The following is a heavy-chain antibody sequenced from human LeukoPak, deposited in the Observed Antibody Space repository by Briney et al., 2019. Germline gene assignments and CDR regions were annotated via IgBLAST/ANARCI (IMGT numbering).Heavy chain of an antibody. D-gene: IGHD3-16*02. CDR3: TTDEYDYVWGSYRYSGEYYFDY. J-gene: IGHJ4*02. V-gene: IGHV3-15*01. CDR1: GFTFSNAW. Sequence: GGPLRLSCAASGFTFSNAWVRWVREAPGRGVEWVGRIKSKTDGGTTDYAARVKGKFTIPRDDSKNTLYLQMNSLKTEDTAVYYCTTDEYDYVWGSYRYSGEYYFDYWGQGTLVTVSS. CDR2: IKSKTDGGTT.